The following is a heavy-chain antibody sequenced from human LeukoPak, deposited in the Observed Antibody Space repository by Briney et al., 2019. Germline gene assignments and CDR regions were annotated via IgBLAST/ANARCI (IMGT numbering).Heavy chain of an antibody. Sequence: GGSLRVSCVASGFFFSSSNMNWVRQAPGKGLEWVSSISDTSSHIYNADSVKGRYTISRDNAKKSLYLQMNSLRVEDTAVYYCARQPYDSSCYYGPFDYWGQGTLVTVSS. D-gene: IGHD3-22*01. J-gene: IGHJ4*02. CDR1: GFFFSSSN. V-gene: IGHV3-21*01. CDR3: ARQPYDSSCYYGPFDY. CDR2: ISDTSSHI.